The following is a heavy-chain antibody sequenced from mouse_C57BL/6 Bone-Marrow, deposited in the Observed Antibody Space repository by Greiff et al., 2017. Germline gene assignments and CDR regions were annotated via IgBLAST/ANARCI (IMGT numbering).Heavy chain of an antibody. CDR3: ARFSGYYYSCCGLDY. Sequence: QVQLQQPGAELVKPGASVKLSCKASGYTFTSYWITWVKQRPGQGLEWIGDIYPGSGSTNYNEKFKGKATLTVDTSSSTAYMQLSSLTSEDSAVXYGARFSGYYYSCCGLDYWGQGTSVTVSS. CDR2: IYPGSGST. CDR1: GYTFTSYW. D-gene: IGHD2-3*01. J-gene: IGHJ4*01. V-gene: IGHV1-55*01.